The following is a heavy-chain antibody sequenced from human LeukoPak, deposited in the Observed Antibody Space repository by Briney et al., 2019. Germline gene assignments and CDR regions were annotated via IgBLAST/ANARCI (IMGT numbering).Heavy chain of an antibody. D-gene: IGHD2/OR15-2a*01. V-gene: IGHV3-15*01. Sequence: GGSPRLSCVASGFTFSNAWMTWVRQAPGKGLEWVGRINSKTDGGTTDYGAPVKGRFTISRDDSKNTLYLQMNSLRPEDTAVYYCTTAGYFDYYYYYIDVWGKGTTVTVSS. J-gene: IGHJ6*03. CDR1: GFTFSNAW. CDR2: INSKTDGGTT. CDR3: TTAGYFDYYYYYIDV.